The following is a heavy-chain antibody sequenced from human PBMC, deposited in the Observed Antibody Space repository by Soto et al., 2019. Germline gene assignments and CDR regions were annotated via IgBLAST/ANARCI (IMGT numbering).Heavy chain of an antibody. Sequence: ASVKVSCKASGYTFTSYGISWVRQAPGQGLEWRGWISAYNGNTNYAQKLQGRVTMTTDTSTSTAYMELRSLRSDDTAVYYCARGVYYDSSGYSNYYYYGMDVWGQGTTVTVSS. D-gene: IGHD3-22*01. CDR1: GYTFTSYG. V-gene: IGHV1-18*04. CDR3: ARGVYYDSSGYSNYYYYGMDV. J-gene: IGHJ6*02. CDR2: ISAYNGNT.